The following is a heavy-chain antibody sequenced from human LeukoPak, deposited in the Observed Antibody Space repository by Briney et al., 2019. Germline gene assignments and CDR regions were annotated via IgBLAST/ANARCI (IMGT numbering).Heavy chain of an antibody. J-gene: IGHJ6*03. CDR3: ASCITMVRGVIITSYMDV. D-gene: IGHD3-10*01. V-gene: IGHV4-39*01. CDR2: IYYSGST. CDR1: GGSISSSSYY. Sequence: PSETLSLTCTVSGGSISSSSYYWGWIRQPPGKELEWIGSIYYSGSTYYNPSLKSRVTISVDTSKNQFSLKLSSVTAADTAVYYCASCITMVRGVIITSYMDVWGKGTTVTVSS.